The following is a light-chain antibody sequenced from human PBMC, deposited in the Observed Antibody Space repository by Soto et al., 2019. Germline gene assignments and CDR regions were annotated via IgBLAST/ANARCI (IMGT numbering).Light chain of an antibody. CDR1: SSDLAIYNY. Sequence: QSALTQPASVSGSPGQSITISCTGTSSDLAIYNYVSWYQQQPGKAPKLMIYQVTKRPSGVPDRFSGSKSGNTASLTVSGLQAEDEAGYYCGSHAGDSNLVFGGGTKLTVL. J-gene: IGLJ3*02. V-gene: IGLV2-8*01. CDR3: GSHAGDSNLV. CDR2: QVT.